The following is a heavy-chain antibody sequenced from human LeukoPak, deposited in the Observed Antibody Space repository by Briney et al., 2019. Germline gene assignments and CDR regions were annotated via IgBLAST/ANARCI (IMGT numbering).Heavy chain of an antibody. CDR3: AKDIVAAAPVGMDV. CDR1: GFTFSSYS. D-gene: IGHD6-13*01. J-gene: IGHJ6*02. Sequence: GGSLRLSCAASGFTFSSYSMNWVRQAPGKGLEWVSHIGGSGSTIYYADSAKGRFTISRDNAKNSLYLQMNSLRAEDTALYYCAKDIVAAAPVGMDVWGQGTTVTVSS. CDR2: IGGSGSTI. V-gene: IGHV3-48*01.